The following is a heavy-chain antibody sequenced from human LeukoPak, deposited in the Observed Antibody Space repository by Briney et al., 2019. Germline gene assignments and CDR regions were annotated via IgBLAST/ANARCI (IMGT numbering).Heavy chain of an antibody. D-gene: IGHD5-18*01. CDR2: IYTGGST. J-gene: IGHJ4*02. CDR1: GFIVSNKY. CDR3: ARCGIQLWLPMAD. Sequence: GGSLRLSCAASGFIVSNKYMSWVRQAPGRGLEWVSIIYTGGSTYYADSVKGRFTISRDNYKNTLYLQMNSLRVEDTAVYYCARCGIQLWLPMADWGQGTLVSVSS. V-gene: IGHV3-53*01.